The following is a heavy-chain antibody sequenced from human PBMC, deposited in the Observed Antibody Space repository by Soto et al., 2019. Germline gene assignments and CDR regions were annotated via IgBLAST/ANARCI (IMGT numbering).Heavy chain of an antibody. Sequence: GGSLRLSCAASGFTFSSYAMSWVRQAPGKGLEWVSAISGSGGSTYYADSVKGRFTISRDNSKNTLYLQMNSLRAEDTAVYYCAKDIWEGSGYYRLYYYYGMDVWGQGTTVTVSS. J-gene: IGHJ6*02. CDR2: ISGSGGST. CDR1: GFTFSSYA. V-gene: IGHV3-23*01. CDR3: AKDIWEGSGYYRLYYYYGMDV. D-gene: IGHD3-3*01.